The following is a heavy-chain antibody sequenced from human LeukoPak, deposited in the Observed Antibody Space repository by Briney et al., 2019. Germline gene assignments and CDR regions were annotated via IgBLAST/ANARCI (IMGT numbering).Heavy chain of an antibody. CDR3: ARLVWFGEFEDWFDP. V-gene: IGHV3-7*01. CDR1: GFTFSSYW. CDR2: IKQDGSEK. Sequence: PGGSLRLSCAASGFTFSSYWMSWFRQAPGKGLEWVANIKQDGSEKYYVDSVKGRFTISRDNAKNSLYLQMNSLRAEDTAVYYCARLVWFGEFEDWFDPWGQGTLVTVSS. D-gene: IGHD3-10*01. J-gene: IGHJ5*02.